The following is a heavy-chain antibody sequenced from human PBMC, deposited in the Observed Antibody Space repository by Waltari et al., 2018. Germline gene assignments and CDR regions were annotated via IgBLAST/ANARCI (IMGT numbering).Heavy chain of an antibody. CDR1: GGSISSGGYY. D-gene: IGHD3-10*01. V-gene: IGHV4-31*03. CDR3: ARGAPASGFDP. J-gene: IGHJ5*02. Sequence: QVQLQESGPGLVKPSQTLSLTCTVSGGSISSGGYYWSWIRQHPGKGLEWSWYIYYSWCTYYNPSLKSRVTISVAPSKNQFSLKLSSVPAADTAVYYCARGAPASGFDPWGQGTLVTVSS. CDR2: IYYSWCT.